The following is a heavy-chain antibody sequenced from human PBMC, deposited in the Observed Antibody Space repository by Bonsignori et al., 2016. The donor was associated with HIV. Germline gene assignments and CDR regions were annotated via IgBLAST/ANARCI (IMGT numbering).Heavy chain of an antibody. CDR3: AKSGYLEMATTDYFYYMDV. D-gene: IGHD5-24*01. CDR1: GFTVTNYA. Sequence: GESLKISCAASGFTVTNYAMTWVRQGPGRGLEWVSGISGSGGNTNYADSVKGRFTISRDNSKRTLYLQMNSLRAEDTAVYWCAKSGYLEMATTDYFYYMDVWGKGTTVTVSS. CDR2: ISGSGGNT. J-gene: IGHJ6*03. V-gene: IGHV3-23*01.